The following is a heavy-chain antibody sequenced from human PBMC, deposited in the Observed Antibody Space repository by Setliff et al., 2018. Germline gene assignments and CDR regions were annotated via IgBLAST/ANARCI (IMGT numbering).Heavy chain of an antibody. CDR3: AKQGDLAFDY. V-gene: IGHV1-2*02. D-gene: IGHD3-16*01. CDR2: IDPKSGRT. J-gene: IGHJ4*02. CDR1: GYPFIEHY. Sequence: ASVKVSCKTSGYPFIEHYVNWVRQAPGQGLEWVGWIDPKSGRTKYAVKFQGRVTMTRDTSSSTIYMEVNSLTSDDTAVYFCAKQGDLAFDYWGQETQVTVSS.